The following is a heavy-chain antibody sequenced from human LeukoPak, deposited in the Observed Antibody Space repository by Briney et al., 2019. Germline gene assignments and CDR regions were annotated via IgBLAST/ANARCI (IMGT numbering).Heavy chain of an antibody. CDR3: AKGSTPRGTEYFQH. D-gene: IGHD3-16*01. CDR1: GFTFSTSS. Sequence: PGGSLRLSCTASGFTFSTSSMSWVRQAPGKGLEWVAAMSGSGDNTYYADFVKGRLTISRDNYQNTLYLDVRSLRADDTAVYYCAKGSTPRGTEYFQHWGQGSLVTVSS. J-gene: IGHJ1*01. CDR2: MSGSGDNT. V-gene: IGHV3-23*01.